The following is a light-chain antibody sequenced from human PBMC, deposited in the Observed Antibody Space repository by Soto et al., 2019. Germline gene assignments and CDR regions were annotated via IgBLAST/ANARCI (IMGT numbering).Light chain of an antibody. CDR2: GNS. CDR1: SSNIGADDD. V-gene: IGLV1-40*01. Sequence: QSVLTQPPSVSGAPGQRVIISCTGSSSNIGADDDVHWYQQLPGTAPKLLIYGNSIRPSGVPDRFSGSKSGTSASLAITGLQAEDEADYSCQSYDSSLSGSVFGGGTKLTVL. CDR3: QSYDSSLSGSV. J-gene: IGLJ3*02.